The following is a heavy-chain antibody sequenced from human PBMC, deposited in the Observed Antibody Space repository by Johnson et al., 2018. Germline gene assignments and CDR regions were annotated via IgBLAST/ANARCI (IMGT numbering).Heavy chain of an antibody. D-gene: IGHD1-26*01. CDR3: ARDTSSDYYYYYYMDV. CDR1: GFTFSSKA. J-gene: IGHJ6*03. CDR2: ISYDGSNK. Sequence: VQLLESGGGVVQXGRSLRLSCAASGFTFSSKAMHWVRQAPGKGLEWVAVISYDGSNKYYAESMKGRFIISRDNSKNTLNLQMNSLRAEDTAVYYCARDTSSDYYYYYYMDVWGKGTTVTVSS. V-gene: IGHV3-30-3*01.